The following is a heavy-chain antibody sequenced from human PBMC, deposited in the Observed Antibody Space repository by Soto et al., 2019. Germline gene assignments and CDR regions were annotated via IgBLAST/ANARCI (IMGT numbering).Heavy chain of an antibody. Sequence: ASVKVSCKASGYTFTSYDINWVRQATGQGLEWMGWISAYNGNTNYAQKLQGRVTMTTDTSTSTAYMELRSLRSDDTAVYYCAKTFGYSYAIDYWGQGTLVTVSS. CDR3: AKTFGYSYAIDY. CDR2: ISAYNGNT. V-gene: IGHV1-18*01. J-gene: IGHJ4*02. CDR1: GYTFTSYD. D-gene: IGHD5-18*01.